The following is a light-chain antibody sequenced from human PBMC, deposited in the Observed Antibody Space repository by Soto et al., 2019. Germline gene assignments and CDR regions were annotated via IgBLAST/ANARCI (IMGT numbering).Light chain of an antibody. V-gene: IGLV2-14*01. CDR2: EVN. CDR1: SSDVGGYNY. Sequence: QSVLTQPASVSGSPGQSITISCTGTSSDVGGYNYVSWYQQHPGKAPKLIIYEVNNRPSGVSDRFSASKSGNTASLTISGLQTEDEAEYYCGSWTTSDPYVFGTGTKVTVL. CDR3: GSWTTSDPYV. J-gene: IGLJ1*01.